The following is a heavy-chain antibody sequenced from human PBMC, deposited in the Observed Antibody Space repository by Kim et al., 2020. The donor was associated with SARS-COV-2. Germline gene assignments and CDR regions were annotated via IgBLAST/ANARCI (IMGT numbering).Heavy chain of an antibody. J-gene: IGHJ4*02. CDR3: GRSIVGATDY. CDR2: INTNTGNP. V-gene: IGHV7-4-1*02. Sequence: ASVKVSCKASGYTLSKFNINWVRQAPGQGLEWMGWINTNTGNPTYAKGFTGRFVFSLDTSVSTAHLQISSLEVEDTAVYYCGRSIVGATDYWGQGTRVTVSS. D-gene: IGHD1-26*01. CDR1: GYTLSKFN.